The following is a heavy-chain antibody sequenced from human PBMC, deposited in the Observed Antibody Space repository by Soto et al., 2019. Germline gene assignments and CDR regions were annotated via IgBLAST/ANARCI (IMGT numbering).Heavy chain of an antibody. J-gene: IGHJ3*02. CDR2: IIPIFGTA. Sequence: QVQLVQSGAEVKKPGSSVKVSCKASGGTFSSYAISWVRQAPGQGLEWMGGIIPIFGTANYAQKFQGRVTITADESTSXAYXELGSLRSEDTAVYYCARPRRAYCGGDCYSDAFDIWGQGTMVTVSS. CDR1: GGTFSSYA. CDR3: ARPRRAYCGGDCYSDAFDI. V-gene: IGHV1-69*12. D-gene: IGHD2-21*02.